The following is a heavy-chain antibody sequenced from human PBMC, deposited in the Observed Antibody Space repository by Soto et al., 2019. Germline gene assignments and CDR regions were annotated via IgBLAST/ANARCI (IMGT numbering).Heavy chain of an antibody. V-gene: IGHV4-34*01. CDR1: GGSFSGYY. D-gene: IGHD3-16*01. CDR2: INHSGST. Sequence: SETLSLTCAVYGGSFSGYYWSWIRQPPGKGLEWIGEINHSGSTNYNPSLKSRVTISVDTSKNQFSLKLSSVTAADTAVYYCARGVSQALAGESAVYYYYGMDVWGQGTTVTVSS. J-gene: IGHJ6*02. CDR3: ARGVSQALAGESAVYYYYGMDV.